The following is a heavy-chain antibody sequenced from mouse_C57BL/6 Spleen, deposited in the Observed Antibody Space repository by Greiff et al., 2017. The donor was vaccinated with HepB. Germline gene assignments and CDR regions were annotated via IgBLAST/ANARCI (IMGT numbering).Heavy chain of an antibody. CDR3: ARDYVRRDYYAMDY. Sequence: EVHLVESGGGLVKPGGSLKLSCAASGFTFSDYGMHWVRQAPEKGLEWVAYISSGSSTIYYADTVKGRFTISRDNAKNTLFLQMTSLRSEDTAMYYCARDYVRRDYYAMDYWGQGTSVTVSS. J-gene: IGHJ4*01. CDR1: GFTFSDYG. V-gene: IGHV5-17*01. CDR2: ISSGSSTI. D-gene: IGHD5-5*01.